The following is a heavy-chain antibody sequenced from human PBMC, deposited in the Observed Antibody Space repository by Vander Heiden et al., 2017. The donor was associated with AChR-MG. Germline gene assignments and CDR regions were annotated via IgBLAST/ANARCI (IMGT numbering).Heavy chain of an antibody. CDR1: GYTFPGKY. Sequence: QVQLVQSGAEVKKPGASVKVSCKTSGYTFPGKYMQWAGQGGGQGLERMGISNASGGSTSYAKKYQSKVTMTRNTTTSTVYMELSRLRSGDTAVYYCASDSSRRYYYYYGMDVWGQGTTVTVSS. CDR2: SNASGGST. V-gene: IGHV1-46*03. J-gene: IGHJ6*02. D-gene: IGHD6-13*01. CDR3: ASDSSRRYYYYYGMDV.